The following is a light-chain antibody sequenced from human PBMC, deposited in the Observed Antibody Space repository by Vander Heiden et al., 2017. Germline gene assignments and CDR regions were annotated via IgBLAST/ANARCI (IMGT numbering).Light chain of an antibody. CDR2: NDS. V-gene: IGLV1-44*01. Sequence: QSVLTQPPSTSGTPGQRAPLSCSGRSSNIGSKAVNWYQQLPGEAPRLLIYNDSQRPSGVPERFSGSKSGNTATLTVSGLRAGDEADYYCAAWDDSLTGLVFGGGTKLTVL. CDR3: AAWDDSLTGLV. CDR1: SSNIGSKA. J-gene: IGLJ2*01.